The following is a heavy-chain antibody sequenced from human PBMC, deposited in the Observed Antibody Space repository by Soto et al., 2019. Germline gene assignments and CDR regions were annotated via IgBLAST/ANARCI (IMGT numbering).Heavy chain of an antibody. Sequence: XETLSLTCAVDGGSFSGHYWTWIRQSPGKGLEWIGDINHSGRVNYSPSLKSRVTISLDTSKNQFSLTLSAVTAADTAMYYCSTRAYDTNGYYRFDHWGQGTLVTVSS. D-gene: IGHD3-22*01. CDR1: GGSFSGHY. J-gene: IGHJ5*01. CDR2: INHSGRV. V-gene: IGHV4-34*01. CDR3: STRAYDTNGYYRFDH.